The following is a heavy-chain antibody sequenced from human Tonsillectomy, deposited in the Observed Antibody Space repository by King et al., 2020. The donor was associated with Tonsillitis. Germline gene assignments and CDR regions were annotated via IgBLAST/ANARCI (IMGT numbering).Heavy chain of an antibody. V-gene: IGHV3-53*01. CDR2: IYSGGRT. D-gene: IGHD3-10*01. Sequence: VQLVESGGGLIQPGGSLRLSCAASGFTVSSNYMSWVRQAPGKGLEWVSIIYSGGRTYYADSVKGRVANSRDNSKNTLYLQMNSLWAEETAVYYCAREAVVRGVPVYYGMDVWGQGTTVTVSS. CDR1: GFTVSSNY. J-gene: IGHJ6*02. CDR3: AREAVVRGVPVYYGMDV.